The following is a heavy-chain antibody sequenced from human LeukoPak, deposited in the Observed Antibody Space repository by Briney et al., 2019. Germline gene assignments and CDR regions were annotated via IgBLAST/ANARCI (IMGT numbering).Heavy chain of an antibody. Sequence: PSETLSLTCTVSGGSISSSSYYWGWIRQPPGKGLEWIGSIYYSGSTYYNPSLKSRVTISVDTSKNQFSLKLSSVTAADTAVYYCARGSWSSSIDYWGQGTLVTVSS. J-gene: IGHJ4*02. V-gene: IGHV4-39*01. CDR2: IYYSGST. D-gene: IGHD6-6*01. CDR3: ARGSWSSSIDY. CDR1: GGSISSSSYY.